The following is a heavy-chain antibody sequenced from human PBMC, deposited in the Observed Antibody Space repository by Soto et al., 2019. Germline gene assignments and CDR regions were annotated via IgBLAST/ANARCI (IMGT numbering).Heavy chain of an antibody. CDR2: INHSGST. V-gene: IGHV4-34*01. CDR1: GGSFSGYY. Sequence: QVQLQQWGAGLLKPSETLSLTCAVYGGSFSGYYWSWIRQPPGKGLEWIGEINHSGSTNYNPSLKRRLTISVDTSKNQFSLKLSSVTAADTAVYYCAGIRNYCSSTSCYSRDFDYWGQGTLVTVSS. J-gene: IGHJ4*02. CDR3: AGIRNYCSSTSCYSRDFDY. D-gene: IGHD2-2*01.